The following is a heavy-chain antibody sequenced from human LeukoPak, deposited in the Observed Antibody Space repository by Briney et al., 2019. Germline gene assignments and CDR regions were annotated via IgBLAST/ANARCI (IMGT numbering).Heavy chain of an antibody. CDR3: ARGGSGWYHWFDS. V-gene: IGHV3-21*01. CDR1: GFTLSSYS. CDR2: ITSSSSYI. J-gene: IGHJ5*01. Sequence: PGGSLRLSCAASGFTLSSYSMNWVRQAPRKGLEWVSSITSSSSYIYYVDSVKGRFTISRDNAKNSLYLQMSSLRAEDTAVYYCARGGSGWYHWFDSWGQGTLVTVSS. D-gene: IGHD6-19*01.